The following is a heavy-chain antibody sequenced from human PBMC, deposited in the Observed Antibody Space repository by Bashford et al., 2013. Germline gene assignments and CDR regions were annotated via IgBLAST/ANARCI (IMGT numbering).Heavy chain of an antibody. CDR1: GDSISSSSYY. J-gene: IGHJ4*02. D-gene: IGHD4-11*01. V-gene: IGHV4-39*01. CDR3: ASLNYSNRDY. Sequence: SETLSLTCTVSGDSISSSSYYWGWIRQPPGKGLEWIGSIYYSGSTYYNPSLKNRVTISVDTSKNQFSLKLSSVTAADTAVYYCASLNYSNRDYWGQGTLVTVSS. CDR2: IYYSGST.